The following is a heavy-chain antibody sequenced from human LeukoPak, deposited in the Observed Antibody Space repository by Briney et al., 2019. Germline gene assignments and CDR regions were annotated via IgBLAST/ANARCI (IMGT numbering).Heavy chain of an antibody. CDR2: IHSSGST. V-gene: IGHV4-4*07. CDR1: GDSIGNYH. D-gene: IGHD6-19*01. J-gene: IGHJ4*02. Sequence: SETLSLTCTVSGDSIGNYHWSWIRQAAGKGLEWIAQIHSSGSTNYNPPLKSRVSMSIDTTEDQVSLTIRSVTAADTAFYYCARRDINSGWSFDDWGQGILVTVSS. CDR3: ARRDINSGWSFDD.